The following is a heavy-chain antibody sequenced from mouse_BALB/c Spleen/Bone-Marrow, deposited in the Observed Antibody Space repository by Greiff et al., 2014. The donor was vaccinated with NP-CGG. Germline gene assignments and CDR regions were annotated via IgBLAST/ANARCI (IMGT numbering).Heavy chain of an antibody. D-gene: IGHD2-1*01. CDR1: GYSITSGYS. J-gene: IGHJ3*01. CDR3: ARREGNHAAWFAY. Sequence: DVKLVESGPDLVKPSQSLSLTCTVTGYSITSGYSWHWIRQSPGNKLEWMGYIHYSGSTNYNPSLKSRISITRDTSKNQFFLQLNSVTTEDTATYYCARREGNHAAWFAYWGQGTLVTVSA. CDR2: IHYSGST. V-gene: IGHV3-1*02.